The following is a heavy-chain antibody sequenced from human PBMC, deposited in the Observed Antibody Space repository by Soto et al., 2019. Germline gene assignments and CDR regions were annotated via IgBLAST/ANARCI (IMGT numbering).Heavy chain of an antibody. D-gene: IGHD2-15*01. CDR2: ISYDGSNK. CDR3: AKVRDIVVVVAATLDY. J-gene: IGHJ4*02. CDR1: GFTFSSYG. Sequence: ESGGGVVQPGRSLRLSCAASGFTFSSYGMHWVRQAPGKGLERVAVISYDGSNKYYADSVKGRFTISRDNSKNTLYLQMNSLRVEDTAVYYCAKVRDIVVVVAATLDYWGQGTLVTVSS. V-gene: IGHV3-30*18.